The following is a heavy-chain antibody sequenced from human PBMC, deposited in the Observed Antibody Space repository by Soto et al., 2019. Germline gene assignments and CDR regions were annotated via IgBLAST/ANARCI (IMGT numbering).Heavy chain of an antibody. CDR2: IWYDGSHK. CDR1: GFTFSNYG. CDR3: ARDHSGYYFDY. V-gene: IGHV3-33*01. D-gene: IGHD3-3*01. Sequence: GGSLRLSCAASGFTFSNYGLHWVRQTPGKGLEWVAVIWYDGSHKYYGDSVKGRFAISRDDSRNTLYLQMNSLRAEDTAVYYCARDHSGYYFDYWGQGTLVTVSS. J-gene: IGHJ4*02.